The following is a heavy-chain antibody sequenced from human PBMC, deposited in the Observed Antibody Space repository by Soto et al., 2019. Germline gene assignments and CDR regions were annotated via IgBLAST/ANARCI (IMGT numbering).Heavy chain of an antibody. CDR3: AREEPGYCSSTSCFSSTRYYYYGMDV. CDR2: IIPIFGTA. CDR1: GGTFSSYA. V-gene: IGHV1-69*01. Sequence: QMQLVQSGAEVKKPGSSVKVSCKASGGTFSSYAISWVRQAPGQGLEWMGGIIPIFGTANYAQKFQGRVTITADESTSTAYMELSSLRSEDTAVYYCAREEPGYCSSTSCFSSTRYYYYGMDVWGQGTTVTVSS. D-gene: IGHD2-2*01. J-gene: IGHJ6*02.